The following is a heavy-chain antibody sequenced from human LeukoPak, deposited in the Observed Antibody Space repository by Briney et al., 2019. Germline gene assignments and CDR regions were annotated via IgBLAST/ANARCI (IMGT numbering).Heavy chain of an antibody. Sequence: PGGSLRLSCAASGFTFRIFGMNWVRQAPGKGLEWVSSISSSSSYIYYADSVKGRFTISRDNAKNSLYLQMNSLRAEDTAVYYCARGVWFVAERQTDYYFDYWGQGTLVTVSS. J-gene: IGHJ4*02. CDR1: GFTFRIFG. CDR2: ISSSSSYI. V-gene: IGHV3-21*01. CDR3: ARGVWFVAERQTDYYFDY. D-gene: IGHD3-10*01.